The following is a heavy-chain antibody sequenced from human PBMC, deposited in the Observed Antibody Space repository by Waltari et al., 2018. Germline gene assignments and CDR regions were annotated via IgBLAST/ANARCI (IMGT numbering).Heavy chain of an antibody. CDR1: GFTLSSNG. CDR2: ISSSGNTI. CDR3: ARQFAY. J-gene: IGHJ4*02. V-gene: IGHV3-48*03. Sequence: EVQLVESGGGLVQPGGSLRLSCATSGFTLSSNGMNWVRQAPGKGLEWVSYISSSGNTIYYADSVRGRFTISRDTAKNSLYLQMNNLRAEDTAVYYCARQFAYWGQGALVTVSS.